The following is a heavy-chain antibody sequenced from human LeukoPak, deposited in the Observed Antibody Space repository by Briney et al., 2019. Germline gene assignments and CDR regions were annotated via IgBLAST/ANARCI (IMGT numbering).Heavy chain of an antibody. D-gene: IGHD3-10*01. J-gene: IGHJ3*02. CDR3: TTASSGSHYAFNI. CDR1: GLTYSNAW. Sequence: GGSLRLSCAASGLTYSNAWMSWVRQAPGKGLEWVGRIKSKIDGGTSDYVAPVKGRFTISRDDSKNTVYLQMNSLKTEDTAVYYCTTASSGSHYAFNIWGQGTMVTVSS. CDR2: IKSKIDGGTS. V-gene: IGHV3-15*01.